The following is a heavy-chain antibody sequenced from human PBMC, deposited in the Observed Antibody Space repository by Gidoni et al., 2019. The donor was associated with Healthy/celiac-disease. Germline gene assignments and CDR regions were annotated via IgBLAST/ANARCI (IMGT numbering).Heavy chain of an antibody. CDR1: GGSIRSSNW. J-gene: IGHJ6*02. D-gene: IGHD6-19*01. CDR2: IYHSGST. CDR3: AGGYSSGWSYYYYYGMDV. Sequence: QVQLQESGPGLVKPSGTLSLTCAVSGGSIRSSNWWSWVRQPPGKGLEWIGEIYHSGSTNYNPSLKSRVTISVDKSKNQFSLKLSSVTAADTAVYYCAGGYSSGWSYYYYYGMDVWGQGTTVTVSS. V-gene: IGHV4-4*02.